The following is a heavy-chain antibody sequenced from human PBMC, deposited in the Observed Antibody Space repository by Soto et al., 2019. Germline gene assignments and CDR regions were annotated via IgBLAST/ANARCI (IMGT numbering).Heavy chain of an antibody. V-gene: IGHV3-64D*08. J-gene: IGHJ4*02. Sequence: EVQLVESGGGLVQPGGSLRLSCSAYGFTFSSYAMHWVRQAPGKGLEYVSAISSNGGSTYYADSVKGRFTISRDNSKNTLYLQMSSLRAEDTAVYYCVKLYYDSSGYYYNDYWGQGTLVTVSS. D-gene: IGHD3-22*01. CDR2: ISSNGGST. CDR3: VKLYYDSSGYYYNDY. CDR1: GFTFSSYA.